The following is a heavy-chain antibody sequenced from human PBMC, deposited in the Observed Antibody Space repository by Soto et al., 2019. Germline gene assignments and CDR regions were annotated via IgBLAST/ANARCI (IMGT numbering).Heavy chain of an antibody. Sequence: EVQLVESGGGLVQPGGSLRLSCAASGFTFSSYSMNWVRQAPGKGLEWVSYISSSSSTIYYADSVKGRFTISRDNAKNSLYLQMNSLGDEDTAVYYCAGDIGNSGVSYGMDVWGQGTTVTVSS. CDR2: ISSSSSTI. V-gene: IGHV3-48*02. CDR1: GFTFSSYS. D-gene: IGHD4-17*01. CDR3: AGDIGNSGVSYGMDV. J-gene: IGHJ6*01.